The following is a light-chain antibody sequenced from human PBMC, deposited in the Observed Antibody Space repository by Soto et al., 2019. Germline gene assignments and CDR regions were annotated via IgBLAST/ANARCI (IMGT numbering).Light chain of an antibody. J-gene: IGLJ1*01. CDR1: SSDVGGYNY. V-gene: IGLV2-14*01. CDR2: DVS. Sequence: HSALPQPASVSGSPGQSITISCTGTSSDVGGYNYVSWYQQHPGKAPKFMIYDVSNRPSGVSNRFSGSKSGNTASLTISGLQAEDEADYYCSSYTSSSTLPYVFGTGTKVTVL. CDR3: SSYTSSSTLPYV.